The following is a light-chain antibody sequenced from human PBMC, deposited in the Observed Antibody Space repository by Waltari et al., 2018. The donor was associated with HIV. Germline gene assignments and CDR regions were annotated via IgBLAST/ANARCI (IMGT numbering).Light chain of an antibody. CDR1: SPNIGSNA. V-gene: IGLV1-44*01. CDR2: SDN. J-gene: IGLJ3*02. Sequence: QSVLTQPPPASGTPGQRVTIPCSGSSPNIGSNAVNWYQQVPGPAPKLLIYSDNQRPSGVPDRFPGSKSGSSASLAISGLQSEDEANYYCSAWDDSLNGPLFGGGTKLTVL. CDR3: SAWDDSLNGPL.